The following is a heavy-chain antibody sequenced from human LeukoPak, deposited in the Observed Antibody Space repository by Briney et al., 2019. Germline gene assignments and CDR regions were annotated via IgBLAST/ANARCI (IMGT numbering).Heavy chain of an antibody. CDR2: INHSGST. J-gene: IGHJ6*02. D-gene: IGHD6-6*01. V-gene: IGHV4-34*01. CDR3: VGGAARPHYYYGMDV. CDR1: GGSFSGYY. Sequence: PSETLSLTCAVYGGSFSGYYWSWIRQPPGKGLEWIGEINHSGSTNYNPSLKSRVTISVDTSKNQFSLKLSSVTAADTAVYYCVGGAARPHYYYGMDVWGQGTTVTVSS.